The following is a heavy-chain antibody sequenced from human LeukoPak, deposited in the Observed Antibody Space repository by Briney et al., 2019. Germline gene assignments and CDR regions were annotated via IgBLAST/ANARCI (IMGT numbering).Heavy chain of an antibody. V-gene: IGHV3-21*01. CDR3: ARDPTDSSSWPYFDY. CDR1: GFTFSKYD. D-gene: IGHD6-13*01. CDR2: ISGSGTYI. J-gene: IGHJ4*02. Sequence: GGSLRLSCATSGFTFSKYDMTWVRQAQGKGLEWVSSISGSGTYIYYADSVRGRFAISRDNAESSLYLQLNSLRPEDTAVYFCARDPTDSSSWPYFDYWGQGTLVTVSS.